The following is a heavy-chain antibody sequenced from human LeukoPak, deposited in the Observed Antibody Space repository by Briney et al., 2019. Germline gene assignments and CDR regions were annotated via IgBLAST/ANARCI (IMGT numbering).Heavy chain of an antibody. J-gene: IGHJ4*02. V-gene: IGHV3-53*01. CDR1: GFSVSSNY. D-gene: IGHD3-16*01. CDR2: IYSGGST. CDR3: ARGVGEVYVYLDY. Sequence: GGSLRLSCAASGFSVSSNYMSWVRQAPGKGLERVSVIYSGGSTYYADSVKGRFTISRDNSKNTLYLQMNSLRAEDTAVYYCARGVGEVYVYLDYWGQGTLVTVSS.